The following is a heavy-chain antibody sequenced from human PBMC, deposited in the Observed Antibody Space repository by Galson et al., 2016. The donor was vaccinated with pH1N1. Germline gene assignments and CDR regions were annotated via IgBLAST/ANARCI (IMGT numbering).Heavy chain of an antibody. Sequence: SVKVSCKASGDTFNYYTINWVRQAPGQGLQWMGRIIPVLSLPTYAQTFQGRVTISADKSTTTVHMHLSSLRSEDTAIYYCAKDRYFDTSGYYFESYYWGQGTLVTVSS. CDR1: GDTFNYYT. D-gene: IGHD3-22*01. V-gene: IGHV1-69*04. CDR3: AKDRYFDTSGYYFESYY. J-gene: IGHJ4*02. CDR2: IIPVLSLP.